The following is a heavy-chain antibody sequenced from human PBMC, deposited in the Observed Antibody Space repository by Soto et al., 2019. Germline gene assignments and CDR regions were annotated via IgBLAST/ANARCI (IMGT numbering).Heavy chain of an antibody. J-gene: IGHJ4*02. Sequence: QVQLVQSGAEVKKPGASVKVSCKASGYTFTSYYMHWVRQAPGQGLEWMGIINPSGGSTSYAQKFQGRVTMTRDTSTSTVYMELSSLRSEDTAVYYCASSLGATMGLDYWGQGTLVTVSS. D-gene: IGHD5-12*01. CDR2: INPSGGST. V-gene: IGHV1-46*01. CDR3: ASSLGATMGLDY. CDR1: GYTFTSYY.